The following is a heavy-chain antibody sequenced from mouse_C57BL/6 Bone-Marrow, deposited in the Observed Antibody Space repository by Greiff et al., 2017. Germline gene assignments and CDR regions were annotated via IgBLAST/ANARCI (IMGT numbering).Heavy chain of an antibody. Sequence: VQPQHHGAELVKPGASVKLSCKASGYTFTSYWMQWVKQRPGQGLEWIGEIDPSDSYTNYNQKFKGKATLTVDTSSSKAYMQLSSLTSEDSAVYYCARGDCDAGAWFAYWGQGTLVTVSA. CDR1: GYTFTSYW. V-gene: IGHV1-50*01. D-gene: IGHD3-1*01. CDR2: IDPSDSYT. J-gene: IGHJ3*01. CDR3: ARGDCDAGAWFAY.